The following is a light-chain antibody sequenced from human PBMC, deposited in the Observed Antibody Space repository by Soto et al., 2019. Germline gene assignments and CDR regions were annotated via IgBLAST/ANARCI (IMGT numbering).Light chain of an antibody. CDR1: QSISKY. Sequence: DIQMTQSPSSLSASVGDRVTITCRASQSISKYLNWYQHKPGKAPKLLLYAASSLQSGVPSRFSGSGSGTDFTLTISSLQPDDFAIYYCQQYNSYSPWTFGQGTKVDIK. V-gene: IGKV1-16*01. J-gene: IGKJ1*01. CDR2: AAS. CDR3: QQYNSYSPWT.